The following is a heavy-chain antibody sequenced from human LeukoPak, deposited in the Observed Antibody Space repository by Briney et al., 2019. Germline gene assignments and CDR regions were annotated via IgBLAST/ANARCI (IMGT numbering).Heavy chain of an antibody. CDR2: ITSNGDKT. CDR1: GFTFSSYG. CDR3: ARGGATTLFDY. D-gene: IGHD1-26*01. J-gene: IGHJ4*02. V-gene: IGHV3-64*01. Sequence: GGSLRLSCAASGFTFSSYGMHWVRQAPGKGLEYVSAITSNGDKTYYGNSVKGRFTISRDNSKNTLYLQMGSLSIEDVAVYYCARGGATTLFDYWGQGTLVTVSS.